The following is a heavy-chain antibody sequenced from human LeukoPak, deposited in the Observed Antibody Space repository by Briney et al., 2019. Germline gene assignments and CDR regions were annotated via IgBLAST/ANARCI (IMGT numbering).Heavy chain of an antibody. V-gene: IGHV6-1*01. Sequence: SQTLSLTCAISGDSVSSNSAAWNWIRQSPSRGLEWLGRTYYRSKWYNDYAVSVKSRITINPDTSKNQFSLQLNSVTPEDTAVYYCARESGADSSSWSPPWYFDYWGQGTLVTVSS. CDR1: GDSVSSNSAA. CDR2: TYYRSKWYN. CDR3: ARESGADSSSWSPPWYFDY. D-gene: IGHD6-13*01. J-gene: IGHJ4*02.